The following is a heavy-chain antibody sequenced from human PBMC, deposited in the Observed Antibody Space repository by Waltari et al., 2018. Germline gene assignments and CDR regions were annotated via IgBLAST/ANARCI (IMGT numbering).Heavy chain of an antibody. CDR1: GYTFTSYD. J-gene: IGHJ3*02. CDR2: MNPNSGNT. Sequence: QVQLVQSGAEVKKPGASVKVSCKASGYTFTSYDINWVRQATGQGLEWMGWMNPNSGNTGYAQKFQGRVTMTRNTSISTAYMELSSLRSEDTAMYYCARAPGKDSSGYYNDAFDIWGQGTMVTVSS. CDR3: ARAPGKDSSGYYNDAFDI. V-gene: IGHV1-8*01. D-gene: IGHD3-22*01.